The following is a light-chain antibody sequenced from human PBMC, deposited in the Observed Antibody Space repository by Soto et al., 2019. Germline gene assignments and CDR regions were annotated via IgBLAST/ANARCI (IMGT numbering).Light chain of an antibody. CDR3: QQYNTWPRR. Sequence: EIVMTQSPATLSVSPGERATLSCRASQSVSSNLAWYQQKPGQAPRLLIYGASTRATGIPARFSGSGSGTEFTLTISSLQSEDFAVYYCQQYNTWPRRFGQGTKV. V-gene: IGKV3-15*01. CDR1: QSVSSN. J-gene: IGKJ1*01. CDR2: GAS.